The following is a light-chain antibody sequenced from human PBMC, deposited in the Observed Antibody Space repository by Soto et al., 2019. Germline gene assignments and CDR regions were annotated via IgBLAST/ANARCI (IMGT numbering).Light chain of an antibody. Sequence: EIVLTQSPATLSLSPGERATLSCRASQSVSIYLAWYQQKPGQAPMLLIYDASNRATGIPARFSGSGSGTDFTLTISSLEPEDFAVYYCQQRSNWLLTFGGGTKVEI. CDR3: QQRSNWLLT. V-gene: IGKV3-11*01. CDR2: DAS. CDR1: QSVSIY. J-gene: IGKJ4*01.